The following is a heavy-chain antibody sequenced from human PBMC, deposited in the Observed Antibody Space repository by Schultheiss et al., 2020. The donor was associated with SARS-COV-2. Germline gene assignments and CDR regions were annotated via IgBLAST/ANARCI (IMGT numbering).Heavy chain of an antibody. Sequence: SGPTLVKPTQTLTLTCTFSGFSLNTSEVGVGWIRQPPGKALEWLALIFWNDDKRYSPSLKSRLTITKDTSKNQVVLTMTNMDPVDTATYYCAHIGDMRGAFDIWGQGTMVTVSS. V-gene: IGHV2-5*01. J-gene: IGHJ3*02. CDR1: GFSLNTSEVG. CDR3: AHIGDMRGAFDI. D-gene: IGHD2-15*01. CDR2: IFWNDDK.